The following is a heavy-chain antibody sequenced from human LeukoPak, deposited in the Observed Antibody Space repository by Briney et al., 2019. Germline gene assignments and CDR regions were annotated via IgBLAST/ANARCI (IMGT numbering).Heavy chain of an antibody. CDR1: GFTSSSYS. J-gene: IGHJ3*02. CDR3: ARVRSSGWYSTPDAFDI. D-gene: IGHD6-19*01. V-gene: IGHV3-21*01. CDR2: ISSSSSYI. Sequence: GGSLRLSCAASGFTSSSYSMNWVRQAPGKGLEWVSSISSSSSYIYYADSVKGRFTISRDNAKNSLYLQMNSLRAEDTAVYYFARVRSSGWYSTPDAFDIWGQGTMVTVSS.